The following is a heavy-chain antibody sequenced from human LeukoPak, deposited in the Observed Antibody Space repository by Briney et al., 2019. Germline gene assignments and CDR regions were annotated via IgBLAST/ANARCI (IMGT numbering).Heavy chain of an antibody. D-gene: IGHD3-22*01. CDR1: GYTFTNNA. J-gene: IGHJ3*02. CDR3: AIGLLVYYYDSSGLRLWYDAFDI. V-gene: IGHV1-2*02. Sequence: SVKVSCKTSGYTFTNNAINWVRQAPGQGLEWMGWINPNSGGTNYAQKFQGRVTMTRDTSISTAYMELSRLRSDDTAVYYCAIGLLVYYYDSSGLRLWYDAFDIWGQGTMVTVSS. CDR2: INPNSGGT.